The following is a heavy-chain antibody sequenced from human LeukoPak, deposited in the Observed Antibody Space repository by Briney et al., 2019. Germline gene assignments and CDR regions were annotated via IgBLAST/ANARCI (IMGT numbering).Heavy chain of an antibody. Sequence: SETLSLTCAVYGGSFSGYYWSWIRQPPGKGLEWIGEINHSGSTNYNPSLKSRVTISVDTSKNQFSLKLSSVTAADTAVYYCARGDYGGNRFDYWGQGTLVTVSS. V-gene: IGHV4-34*01. CDR1: GGSFSGYY. CDR3: ARGDYGGNRFDY. D-gene: IGHD4-23*01. CDR2: INHSGST. J-gene: IGHJ4*02.